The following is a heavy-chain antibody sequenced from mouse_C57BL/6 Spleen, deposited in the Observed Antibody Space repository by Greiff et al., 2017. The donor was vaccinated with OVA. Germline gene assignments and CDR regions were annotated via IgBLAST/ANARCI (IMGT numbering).Heavy chain of an antibody. CDR3: ARRIYGSSLWYFDV. J-gene: IGHJ1*03. D-gene: IGHD1-1*01. CDR2: INPNNGGT. Sequence: EVQLQQSGPELVKPGASVKIPCKASGYTFTDYNMDWVKQSHGKSLAWIGDINPNNGGTIYNQKFKGKATLTVDKSSSTAYMELRSLTSEDTAVYYCARRIYGSSLWYFDVWGTGTTVTVSS. CDR1: GYTFTDYN. V-gene: IGHV1-18*01.